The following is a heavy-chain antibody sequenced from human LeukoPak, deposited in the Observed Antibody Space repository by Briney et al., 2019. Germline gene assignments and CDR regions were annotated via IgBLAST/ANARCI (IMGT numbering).Heavy chain of an antibody. CDR1: GFEFSDYG. D-gene: IGHD3-10*01. CDR3: AKDWNTMVRGFDY. CDR2: TGSSGSDI. J-gene: IGHJ4*02. Sequence: GSLRLSCAASGFEFSDYGMNWVRQAPGGGLEWVSSTGSSGSDIYYSDSVKGRFAISRDNAKNSLYLQMNSLRAEDTALYYCAKDWNTMVRGFDYWGQGTLVTVSS. V-gene: IGHV3-21*04.